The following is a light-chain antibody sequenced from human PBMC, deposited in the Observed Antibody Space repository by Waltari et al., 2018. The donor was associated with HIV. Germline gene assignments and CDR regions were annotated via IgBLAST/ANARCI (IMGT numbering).Light chain of an antibody. CDR1: GSNIGTYS. J-gene: IGLJ2*01. CDR2: MND. CDR3: AVWDDSLGGAV. V-gene: IGLV1-47*01. Sequence: QSVVTQPPSASGTPGQRVTISCSGSGSNIGTYSVNWYQHFPGTAPKLLIYMNDHRPSGGPGRFSGSQSGTSASLAISGLQYDDEADYYYAVWDDSLGGAVFGGGTKLTVL.